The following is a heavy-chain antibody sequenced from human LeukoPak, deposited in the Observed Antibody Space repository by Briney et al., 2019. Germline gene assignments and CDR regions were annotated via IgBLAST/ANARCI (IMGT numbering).Heavy chain of an antibody. CDR2: IYPKSGGT. V-gene: IGHV1-2*02. D-gene: IGHD3-9*01. CDR3: ARVSTSGYRDWLDP. Sequence: ASVKVSCKPSGYTFADYYIHWVRQAPGQGREWMGWIYPKSGGTNSAQKFQGRVTMTRDTSISTAYMELSRLKFDDTAVYYCARVSTSGYRDWLDPWGQGTLVTVSS. J-gene: IGHJ5*02. CDR1: GYTFADYY.